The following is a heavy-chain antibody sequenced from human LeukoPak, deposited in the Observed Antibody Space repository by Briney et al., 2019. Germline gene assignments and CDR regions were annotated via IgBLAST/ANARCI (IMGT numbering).Heavy chain of an antibody. V-gene: IGHV4-34*01. CDR1: GGSFSGYY. Sequence: LSETLSLTCAVYGGSFSGYYWSWIRQPPGKGLEWIGEINHSGSTNYNPSLKSRVTISVDTSKNQFSLKLSSVTAADTAVYYCARENFWSGYSNWFDPWGQGTLVTVSS. J-gene: IGHJ5*02. CDR3: ARENFWSGYSNWFDP. CDR2: INHSGST. D-gene: IGHD3-3*01.